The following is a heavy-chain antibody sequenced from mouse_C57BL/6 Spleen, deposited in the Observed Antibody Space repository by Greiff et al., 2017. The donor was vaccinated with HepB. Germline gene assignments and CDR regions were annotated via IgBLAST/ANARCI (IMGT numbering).Heavy chain of an antibody. D-gene: IGHD6-1*01. CDR3: ARDTYARGYFDV. J-gene: IGHJ1*03. CDR2: SRNKANDYTT. CDR1: GFTFSDFY. Sequence: EVMLVESGGGLVQSGRSLRLSCATSGFTFSDFYMEWVRQAPGKGLEWIAASRNKANDYTTEYSASVKGRFIVSRDTSQSILYLQMNALRAEDTAIYYCARDTYARGYFDVWGTGTTVTVSS. V-gene: IGHV7-1*01.